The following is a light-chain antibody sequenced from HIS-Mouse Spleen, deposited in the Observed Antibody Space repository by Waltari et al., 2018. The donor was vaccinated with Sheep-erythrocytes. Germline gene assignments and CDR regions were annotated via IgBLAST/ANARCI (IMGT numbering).Light chain of an antibody. J-gene: IGLJ3*02. Sequence: SYELTQPPSVSVSPGQPARITCSGAALPKQYAYWYQQKPGQAPVLVIYKDSERPSGIPERFSGSSSGTTVTLTISGVQAEDEADYYCQSADSSGTWVFGGGTKLTVL. CDR2: KDS. V-gene: IGLV3-25*03. CDR3: QSADSSGTWV. CDR1: ALPKQY.